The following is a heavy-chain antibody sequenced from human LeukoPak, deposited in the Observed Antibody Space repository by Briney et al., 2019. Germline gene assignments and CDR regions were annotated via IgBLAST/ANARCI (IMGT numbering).Heavy chain of an antibody. V-gene: IGHV4-39*01. Sequence: SETLSLTCTVSGGSATSSSYYWAWIRQPPGKGLEWIGSIYYGGSTYYSPSLKSRVTISVHTSKNQFSLKLSSVTAADTAVYFCARTNPQGYCSGGTCYGWFDPWGQGTLVTVSS. CDR2: IYYGGST. CDR3: ARTNPQGYCSGGTCYGWFDP. D-gene: IGHD2-15*01. CDR1: GGSATSSSYY. J-gene: IGHJ5*02.